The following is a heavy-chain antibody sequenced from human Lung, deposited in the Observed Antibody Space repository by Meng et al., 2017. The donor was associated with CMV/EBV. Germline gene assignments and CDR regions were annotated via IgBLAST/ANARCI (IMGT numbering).Heavy chain of an antibody. V-gene: IGHV1-2*02. D-gene: IGHD7-27*01. J-gene: IGHJ4*02. CDR2: IHPNRGDT. CDR1: GYTFTAHY. CDR3: ARDNNWGPDY. Sequence: SVXVSCKASGYTFTAHYFHWVRQAPGQGLEWMGWIHPNRGDTNYAQQFQGRVTLTRDTSINTGYMELTRLTSDDTAVYYCARDNNWGPDYWGQGTLVTVSS.